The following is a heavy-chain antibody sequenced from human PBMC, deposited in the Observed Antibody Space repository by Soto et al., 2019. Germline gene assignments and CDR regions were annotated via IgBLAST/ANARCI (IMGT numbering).Heavy chain of an antibody. V-gene: IGHV3-30-3*01. CDR2: ISYDGSNT. J-gene: IGHJ2*01. CDR3: ARDAKGMVVTATTSKDWYFEL. CDR1: GFTFSSYA. Sequence: QVQLVESGGGVVQPGRSLRLSCAASGFTFSSYAMHWVRQAPGKGLEWVAVISYDGSNTYYADSVKGRFTISRDNSKNTLYLQMNSLRAEDTAVYYCARDAKGMVVTATTSKDWYFELWGRDTLVTVSS. D-gene: IGHD2-21*02.